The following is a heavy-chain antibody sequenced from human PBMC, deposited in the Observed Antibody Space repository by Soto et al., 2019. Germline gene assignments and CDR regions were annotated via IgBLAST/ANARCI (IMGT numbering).Heavy chain of an antibody. J-gene: IGHJ5*02. D-gene: IGHD2-15*01. V-gene: IGHV4-59*01. CDR2: INYSGST. Sequence: QVQLQESGPGLVKPSETLSLTCTVSGGSISSYYWSWIRQPPGKGLEWSGYINYSGSTNYNPSLKSRVTISVYTSKNQYSLKRSSVTAADTAVYYCARDEGAAATSGWFDPWGQGTLVTVSS. CDR1: GGSISSYY. CDR3: ARDEGAAATSGWFDP.